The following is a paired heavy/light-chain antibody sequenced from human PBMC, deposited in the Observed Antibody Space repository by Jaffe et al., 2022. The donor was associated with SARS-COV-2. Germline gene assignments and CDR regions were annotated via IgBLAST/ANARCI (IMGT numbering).Heavy chain of an antibody. CDR1: GYTFSSYA. CDR3: SRNDGSGSYYDS. Sequence: QVQLVQSGSELRKPGASVKVSCKASGYTFSSYAVNWVRQAPGQGLEWMGWINTNTGNPTYARGFTGRFVFSLDTSVNTAYLQITNLKSEDTAVYYCSRNDGSGSYYDSWGQGTLVTVSS. J-gene: IGHJ4*02. CDR2: INTNTGNP. D-gene: IGHD3-10*01. V-gene: IGHV7-4-1*02.
Light chain of an antibody. CDR3: QQYYSSPPT. J-gene: IGKJ4*01. Sequence: DIVMTQSPDSLAVSLGERATINCKSSQGVSYSSDNKNYLAWYQQKPGQPPKLIIYWASTRESGVPDRFSGSGSGTDFTLTISSLQAEDVAVYYCQQYYSSPPTFGGGTKVEIK. V-gene: IGKV4-1*01. CDR1: QGVSYSSDNKNY. CDR2: WAS.